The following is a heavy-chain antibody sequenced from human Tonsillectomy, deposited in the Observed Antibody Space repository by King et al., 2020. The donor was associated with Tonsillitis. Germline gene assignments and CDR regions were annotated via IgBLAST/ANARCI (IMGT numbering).Heavy chain of an antibody. CDR1: GGSVSSGSYY. D-gene: IGHD4-23*01. Sequence: VQLQESGPGLVKPSETLSLTCTVSGGSVSSGSYYWSWIRPPPGKGLEWIGYIYYSGSTHYNHSLKSRVTISVDTSKNQFSLKLSSVTAADTAVYYCAREGVTRSFDYWGQGTLVTVSS. CDR3: AREGVTRSFDY. V-gene: IGHV4-61*01. CDR2: IYYSGST. J-gene: IGHJ4*02.